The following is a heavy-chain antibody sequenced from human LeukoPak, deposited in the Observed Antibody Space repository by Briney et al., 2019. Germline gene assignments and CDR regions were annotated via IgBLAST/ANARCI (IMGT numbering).Heavy chain of an antibody. D-gene: IGHD3-3*01. CDR3: VHIKGHYDFWTGWGNMDV. V-gene: IGHV2-5*02. J-gene: IGHJ6*02. CDR1: GFSLTISGVG. Sequence: SGPTLVKPTETLTLTCTFSGFSLTISGVGVGWVRQPPGKAPEWLALISWDNNKRYSPSLKTRLTITKDTSKNQVVLRMTYMDHVDTATYYCVHIKGHYDFWTGWGNMDVWGQGTAVTVSS. CDR2: ISWDNNK.